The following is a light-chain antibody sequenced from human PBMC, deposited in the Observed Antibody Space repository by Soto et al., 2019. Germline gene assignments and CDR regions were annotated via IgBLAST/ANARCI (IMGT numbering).Light chain of an antibody. V-gene: IGKV1-5*01. J-gene: IGKJ5*01. Sequence: DFQMTQSPSTLPASVGDRVTITCRASQSIHSWLAWYQQKPGRTPKLLIYSASTLQSGAPSRFSGSGSGTECTLTISSLQPEDVATYYCQQLNSYPITLGQGTRLEIK. CDR1: QSIHSW. CDR3: QQLNSYPIT. CDR2: SAS.